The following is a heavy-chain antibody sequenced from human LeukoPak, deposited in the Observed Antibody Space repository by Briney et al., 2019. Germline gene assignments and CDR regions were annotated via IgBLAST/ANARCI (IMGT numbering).Heavy chain of an antibody. V-gene: IGHV4-34*01. CDR2: INHSGST. CDR1: GFTFSSYS. Sequence: GSLRLSCEASGFTFSSYSMNWVRQAPGKGLEWIGEINHSGSTNYNPSLKSRVTISVDTSKDQFSLKLSSVTAADTAVYYCARYRPTMVRGDIDAFDIWGQGTMVTVSS. D-gene: IGHD3-10*01. CDR3: ARYRPTMVRGDIDAFDI. J-gene: IGHJ3*02.